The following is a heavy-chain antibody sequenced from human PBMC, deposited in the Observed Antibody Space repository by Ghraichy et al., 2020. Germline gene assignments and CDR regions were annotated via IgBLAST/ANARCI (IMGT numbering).Heavy chain of an antibody. V-gene: IGHV3-21*01. CDR3: ARRAVDSTSREFDY. CDR1: GFTFSNYS. Sequence: GGSLRLSCVASGFTFSNYSMNWVRQAPGKGLAWVSSISISNTYIYYADSVKGRFTVSRDNAKNSLSLQMNSLRAEDTAVYYCARRAVDSTSREFDYWGQGTLVTVSS. J-gene: IGHJ4*02. D-gene: IGHD2/OR15-2a*01. CDR2: ISISNTYI.